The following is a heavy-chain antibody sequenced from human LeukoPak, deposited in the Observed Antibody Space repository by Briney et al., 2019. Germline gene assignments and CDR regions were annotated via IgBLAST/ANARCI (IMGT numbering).Heavy chain of an antibody. J-gene: IGHJ4*02. CDR2: IYTSGST. CDR1: GGSISSYY. Sequence: SETLSLTCTVSGGSISSYYWSWIRQPPGKGLEWIGYIYTSGSTNYNPSLKSRVTISVDTSKNQFSLKLSSVTAADTAVYYCAREVSGYYFDYWGQGTLVTVSS. D-gene: IGHD3-10*01. CDR3: AREVSGYYFDY. V-gene: IGHV4-4*09.